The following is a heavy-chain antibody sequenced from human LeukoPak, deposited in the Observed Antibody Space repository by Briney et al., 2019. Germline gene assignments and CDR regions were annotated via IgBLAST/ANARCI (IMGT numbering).Heavy chain of an antibody. J-gene: IGHJ4*02. Sequence: GGSLRLSCAASGFTFSSYWMSWVRQAPGKGLEWVANIKQDGSEKYYVDSVKGRFTISRDNAKNSLYLQMNSLRAEDTAVCYCARDIMTTVTSLDYWGQGTLVTVSS. CDR1: GFTFSSYW. CDR3: ARDIMTTVTSLDY. V-gene: IGHV3-7*01. CDR2: IKQDGSEK. D-gene: IGHD4-17*01.